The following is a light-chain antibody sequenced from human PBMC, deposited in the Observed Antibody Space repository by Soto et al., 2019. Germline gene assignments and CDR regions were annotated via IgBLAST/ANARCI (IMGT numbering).Light chain of an antibody. CDR1: QSISTY. Sequence: DIQMTQSPSSLSASVGDRVTITCRASQSISTYLNWYQQKPGKAPELLIYTASSLQSGVPSRFSGSGSGTHFTLTISSLQPEDFATYYCQQSYSTPLTFGGGTKVDIK. J-gene: IGKJ4*01. CDR3: QQSYSTPLT. V-gene: IGKV1-39*01. CDR2: TAS.